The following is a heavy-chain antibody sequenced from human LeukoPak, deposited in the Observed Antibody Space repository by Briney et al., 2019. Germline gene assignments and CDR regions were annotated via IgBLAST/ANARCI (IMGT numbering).Heavy chain of an antibody. Sequence: GGSLRLSCAASGFTFSSYWMHWVRQAPGKGLVWVSHINSDGSSTNYADSVKGRFTFSRDNAKNTLYLQMNSLRAEDTAVYYCARVRYYGSGSYSENWFDPWGQGTLVTVSS. D-gene: IGHD3-10*01. J-gene: IGHJ5*02. CDR1: GFTFSSYW. V-gene: IGHV3-74*01. CDR2: INSDGSST. CDR3: ARVRYYGSGSYSENWFDP.